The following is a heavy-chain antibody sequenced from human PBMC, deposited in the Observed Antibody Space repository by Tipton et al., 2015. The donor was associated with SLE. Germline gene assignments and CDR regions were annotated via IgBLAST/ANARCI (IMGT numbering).Heavy chain of an antibody. Sequence: TLSLTCIVSGGSVSSSDYYWGWIRQPPGKGLEYIGSISYSESTYYTSSRKSRVTISLDTSKNQFSLRLTSVTAADTAVYYCARHKRGSAYGYLFDFWGRGSLVTVSS. CDR1: GGSVSSSDYY. V-gene: IGHV4-39*01. D-gene: IGHD5-18*01. CDR3: ARHKRGSAYGYLFDF. J-gene: IGHJ4*02. CDR2: ISYSEST.